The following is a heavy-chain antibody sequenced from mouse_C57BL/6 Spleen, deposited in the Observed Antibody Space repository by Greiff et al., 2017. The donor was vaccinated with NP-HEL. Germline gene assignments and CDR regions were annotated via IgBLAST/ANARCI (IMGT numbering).Heavy chain of an antibody. J-gene: IGHJ2*01. CDR1: GFTFSSYG. CDR3: ARQSNWYFDY. Sequence: EVKLMESGGDLVKPGGSLKLSCAASGFTFSSYGMSWVRQTPDKRLEWVATISSGGSYTYYPDSVKGRFTISRDNAKNTLYLQMSSLKSEDTAMYYCARQSNWYFDYWGQGTTLTVSS. V-gene: IGHV5-6*01. D-gene: IGHD4-1*01. CDR2: ISSGGSYT.